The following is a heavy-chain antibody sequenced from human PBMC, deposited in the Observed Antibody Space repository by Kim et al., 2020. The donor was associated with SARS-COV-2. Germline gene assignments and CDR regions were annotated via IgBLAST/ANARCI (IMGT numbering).Heavy chain of an antibody. V-gene: IGHV1-24*01. Sequence: ASVKVSCKVSGYTLTELSMHWVRQAPGKGLEWMGGFDPEDGETIYAQKFQGRVTMTEDTSTDTAYMELSSLRSEDTAVYYCATDSRHSSGVYYFDYWGQGTLVTVSS. CDR1: GYTLTELS. CDR2: FDPEDGET. CDR3: ATDSRHSSGVYYFDY. J-gene: IGHJ4*02. D-gene: IGHD6-19*01.